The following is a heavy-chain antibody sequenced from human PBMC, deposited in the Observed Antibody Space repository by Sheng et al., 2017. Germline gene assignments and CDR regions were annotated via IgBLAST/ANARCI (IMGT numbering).Heavy chain of an antibody. J-gene: IGHJ6*03. V-gene: IGHV1-69*10. Sequence: QVQLVQSGAEVKKPGSSVKVSCKASGGTFSSYAISWVRQAPGQGLEWMGGIIPILGIANYAQKFQGRVTITADKSTSTAYMELSSLRSEDTAVYYCARRRVAAAGGYYYYMDVWGPRGPRSPSP. CDR1: GGTFSSYA. CDR2: IIPILGIA. D-gene: IGHD6-13*01. CDR3: ARRRVAAAGGYYYYMDV.